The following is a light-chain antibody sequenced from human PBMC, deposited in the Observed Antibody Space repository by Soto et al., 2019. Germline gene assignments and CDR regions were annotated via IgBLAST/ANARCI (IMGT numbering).Light chain of an antibody. V-gene: IGKV1-39*01. CDR2: AAS. J-gene: IGKJ1*01. CDR1: QSISSY. CDR3: QQYNNWSRT. Sequence: DIQMTQSPSSLSASVGDRVTITCRASQSISSYLNWYQQKPGKAPKLLIYAASSLQSGVPSRFSGSGSGTDFTLTISSLQSEDFAVYYCQQYNNWSRTFGQGTKVDIK.